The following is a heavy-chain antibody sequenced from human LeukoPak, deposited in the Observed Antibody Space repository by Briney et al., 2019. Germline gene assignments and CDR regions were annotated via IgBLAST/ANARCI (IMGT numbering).Heavy chain of an antibody. CDR1: GFTFSTYA. V-gene: IGHV3-30*04. D-gene: IGHD6-13*01. CDR2: ISYDGSNK. Sequence: GGSLRLSCAASGFTFSTYAMHWVRQAPGKGLEWVAVISYDGSNKYYADSVKGRFTISRDNSKNTLYLQMNSLRAEDTAVYYCAKDQHSSSWYIDWFDPWGQGTLVTVSS. CDR3: AKDQHSSSWYIDWFDP. J-gene: IGHJ5*02.